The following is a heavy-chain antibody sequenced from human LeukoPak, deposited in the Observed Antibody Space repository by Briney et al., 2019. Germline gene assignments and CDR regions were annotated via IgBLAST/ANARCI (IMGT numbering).Heavy chain of an antibody. CDR2: IWYDGSNK. J-gene: IGHJ6*02. CDR1: GFTFSSYG. CDR3: ARATLPVRFLGYYGMDV. D-gene: IGHD3-3*01. Sequence: GGSLRLSCAASGFTFSSYGMHWVRQAPGKGLEWVAVIWYDGSNKYYADSVKGRFTISRDNSKNTLYLQMNSLRAEDTAVYYCARATLPVRFLGYYGMDVCGQGTTVTVSS. V-gene: IGHV3-33*01.